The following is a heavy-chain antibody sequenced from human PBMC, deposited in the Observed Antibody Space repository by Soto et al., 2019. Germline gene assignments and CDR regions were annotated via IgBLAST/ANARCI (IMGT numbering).Heavy chain of an antibody. CDR2: INHSGST. Sequence: QVQLQQWGAGLLKPSETLSLTCAVYGGSFSGYYWSWIRQPPGKGLEWIGEINHSGSTNYNPSFKSRVTISVDTSKNQFSLKLSSVTAADTAVYYCARAREGGYDFWSGYTPDYWGQGTLVTVSS. CDR1: GGSFSGYY. J-gene: IGHJ4*02. CDR3: ARAREGGYDFWSGYTPDY. D-gene: IGHD3-3*01. V-gene: IGHV4-34*01.